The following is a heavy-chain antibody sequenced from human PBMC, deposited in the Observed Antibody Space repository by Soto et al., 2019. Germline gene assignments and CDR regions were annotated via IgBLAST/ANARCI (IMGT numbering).Heavy chain of an antibody. V-gene: IGHV1-18*01. CDR3: ARGGRSLGYYYYYMDV. Sequence: GASVEVSCKAPRYTFTSYGISWVRQAPGQGLEWMGWISAYNGNTNYAQKLQGRVTMTTDTSTSTAYMELRSLRSDDTAVYYCARGGRSLGYYYYYMDVWGKGTTVTVSS. CDR1: RYTFTSYG. CDR2: ISAYNGNT. D-gene: IGHD3-16*01. J-gene: IGHJ6*03.